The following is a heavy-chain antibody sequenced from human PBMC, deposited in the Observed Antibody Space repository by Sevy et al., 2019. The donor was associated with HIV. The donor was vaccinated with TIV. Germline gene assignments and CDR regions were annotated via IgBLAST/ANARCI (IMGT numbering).Heavy chain of an antibody. V-gene: IGHV3-23*01. D-gene: IGHD1-26*01. CDR3: AKDGRIVGAKDY. J-gene: IGHJ4*02. Sequence: GGSLRLSCAASGFTFSSYAVSWVRQAPGKGLEWVSAISGSGGSTYYADSVKGRFTISRDNSKNTLYLQMNSLRAEDTAVYYCAKDGRIVGAKDYWGQGTLVTVSS. CDR1: GFTFSSYA. CDR2: ISGSGGST.